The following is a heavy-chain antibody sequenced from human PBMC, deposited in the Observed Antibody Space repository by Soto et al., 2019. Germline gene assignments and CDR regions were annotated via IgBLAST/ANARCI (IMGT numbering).Heavy chain of an antibody. V-gene: IGHV3-66*01. Sequence: GGSLRLSCAASGFTVSSNYMSWVRQAPGKGLEWVSVIYSGGSTYYADSVKGRFTISRDNSKNTLYLQMNSLRAEDTAVYYCARDRNRLWGDFWSGLTGGVDVWGKGTTVTVSS. D-gene: IGHD3-3*01. J-gene: IGHJ6*04. CDR3: ARDRNRLWGDFWSGLTGGVDV. CDR1: GFTVSSNY. CDR2: IYSGGST.